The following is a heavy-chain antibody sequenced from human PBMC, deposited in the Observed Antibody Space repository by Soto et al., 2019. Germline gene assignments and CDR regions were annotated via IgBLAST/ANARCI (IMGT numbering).Heavy chain of an antibody. CDR1: GFTFSSYG. CDR3: AKDVSDYGDYAEWDFDY. V-gene: IGHV3-30*18. CDR2: ISYDGSNK. Sequence: GGSLRLSCAASGFTFSSYGMHWVRQAPGKGLEWVAVISYDGSNKYYADSVKGRFTISRDNSKNTLYLQMNSLRAEDTAAYYCAKDVSDYGDYAEWDFDYWGQGTLVTVSS. D-gene: IGHD4-17*01. J-gene: IGHJ4*02.